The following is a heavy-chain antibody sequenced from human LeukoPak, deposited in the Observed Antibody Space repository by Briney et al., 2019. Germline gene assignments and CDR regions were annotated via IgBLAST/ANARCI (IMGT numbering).Heavy chain of an antibody. V-gene: IGHV1-2*02. D-gene: IGHD5-18*01. Sequence: SVKVSCKASGYTFTGYYMRWVRQAPGQGREWMGGINPNSGGTNYAQKFQGRVTMTRDTSISPAYMELSRLRSDDTAVYYCARERFPDTAMVRDVYYFDYWGQGPLVTVSS. J-gene: IGHJ4*02. CDR1: GYTFTGYY. CDR3: ARERFPDTAMVRDVYYFDY. CDR2: INPNSGGT.